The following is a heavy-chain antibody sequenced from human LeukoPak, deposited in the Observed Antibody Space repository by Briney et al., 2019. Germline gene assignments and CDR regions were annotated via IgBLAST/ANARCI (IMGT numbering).Heavy chain of an antibody. D-gene: IGHD6-13*01. Sequence: PGGSLRLSCAASGFTFSSYAMSWVRQAPGKGLEWVSAISGSGGSTYYADSVKGRFTISRDNSKNTLYLQMNSLRAEDTAVYYCAKDRVPTIAADFDYWGQGTLSPSPQ. CDR1: GFTFSSYA. V-gene: IGHV3-23*01. J-gene: IGHJ4*02. CDR2: ISGSGGST. CDR3: AKDRVPTIAADFDY.